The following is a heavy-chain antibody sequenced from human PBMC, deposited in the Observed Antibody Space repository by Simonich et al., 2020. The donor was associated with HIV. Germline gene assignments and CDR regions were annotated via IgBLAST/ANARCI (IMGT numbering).Heavy chain of an antibody. J-gene: IGHJ4*02. CDR1: GYSISSGYY. CDR3: ARGGGDGYNY. CDR2: IYHSGTT. V-gene: IGHV4-38-2*01. D-gene: IGHD3-16*01. Sequence: QVQLQESGPGLVKPSETLSLTCAVSGYSISSGYYWDWIRQPPGKGLEWVGSIYHSGTTYYNPSLKSRVTISIDTSKNQFSLKLSSVTAADTAVYYCARGGGDGYNYWGQGILVTVSS.